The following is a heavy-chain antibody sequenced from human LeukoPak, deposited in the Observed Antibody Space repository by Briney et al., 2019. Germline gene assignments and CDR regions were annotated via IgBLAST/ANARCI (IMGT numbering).Heavy chain of an antibody. CDR2: IYSGGMT. CDR1: GFTVSSNY. CDR3: ARERRYCSGDNCYSGYDY. Sequence: GSLRLSCAVSGFTVSSNYMNWVRQAPGKGLEWVSVIYSGGMTYYADSVKGRLTISRDTSKNTLYLQMVSLRDEDTAVYYCARERRYCSGDNCYSGYDYWGRGTLVTVSS. J-gene: IGHJ4*02. D-gene: IGHD2-15*01. V-gene: IGHV3-53*01.